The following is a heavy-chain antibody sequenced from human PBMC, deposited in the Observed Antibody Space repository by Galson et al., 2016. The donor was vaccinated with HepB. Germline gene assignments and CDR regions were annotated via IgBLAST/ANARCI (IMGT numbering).Heavy chain of an antibody. V-gene: IGHV3-23*01. CDR3: AKGNIDYLPAAPYA. CDR1: GXTFSSYA. J-gene: IGHJ5*02. Sequence: LRLSCAASGXTFSSYAMSWFRQAPGKGLDWVSSISGGGDSTFYADSVKGRFSISRDNSKDTLYLQLNSLRADDTAVYYCAKGNIDYLPAAPYAWGQGTLVTVSS. D-gene: IGHD2-2*01. CDR2: ISGGGDST.